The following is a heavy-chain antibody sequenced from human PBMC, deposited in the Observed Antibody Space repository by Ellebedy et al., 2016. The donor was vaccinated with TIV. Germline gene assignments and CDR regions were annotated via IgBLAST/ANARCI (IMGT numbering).Heavy chain of an antibody. CDR1: GYIFTGYY. V-gene: IGHV1-2*02. Sequence: AASVKVSCKASGYIFTGYYMHWVRQAPGQGLEWMGCTNPNTGGTKSAQKFQGRVTMTRDTSISTAYMELSRLRSDDTAVYYCARRRRIAVAGTDPWYFDLWGRGTLVSVSS. D-gene: IGHD6-19*01. J-gene: IGHJ2*01. CDR3: ARRRRIAVAGTDPWYFDL. CDR2: TNPNTGGT.